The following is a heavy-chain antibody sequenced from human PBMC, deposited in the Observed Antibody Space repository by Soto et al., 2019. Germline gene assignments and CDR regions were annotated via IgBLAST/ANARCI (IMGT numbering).Heavy chain of an antibody. D-gene: IGHD1-26*01. CDR2: ISYDGSNK. J-gene: IGHJ4*02. V-gene: IGHV3-30*03. Sequence: QVQLVESGGGVVQPGRSLRLSCAASGFTFSSYGMHWVRQAPGKGLEWVAVISYDGSNKYYADSVKGRFTISRDNSKKTLYLQMNSLRAGDMAVYYCATSDPYSGGYYDYWGQGTLVTVSS. CDR1: GFTFSSYG. CDR3: ATSDPYSGGYYDY.